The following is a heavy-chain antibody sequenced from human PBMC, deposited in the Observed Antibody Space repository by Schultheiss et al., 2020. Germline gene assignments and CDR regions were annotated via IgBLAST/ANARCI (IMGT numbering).Heavy chain of an antibody. CDR3: ARLEYPYFFDY. D-gene: IGHD2/OR15-2a*01. J-gene: IGHJ4*02. CDR2: IYSGGST. V-gene: IGHV3-66*04. CDR1: GFTVSSNY. Sequence: GGSLRLSCAASGFTVSSNYISWVRQAPGKGLEWVSVIYSGGSTYYADSVKGRFTISRDNSRNTLYLQMNSLRAEDTAVYYCARLEYPYFFDYWGQGTLVTVSS.